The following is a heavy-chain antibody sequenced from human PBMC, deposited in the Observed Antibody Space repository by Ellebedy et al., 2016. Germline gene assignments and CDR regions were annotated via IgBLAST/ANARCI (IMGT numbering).Heavy chain of an antibody. J-gene: IGHJ4*02. D-gene: IGHD3-10*01. CDR2: IYYSGST. CDR1: GGSVSSGSYY. V-gene: IGHV4-61*01. CDR3: ASFHKDVLLWFGEDY. Sequence: SETLSLXXTVSGGSVSSGSYYWSWIRQPPGKGLEWIGYIYYSGSTNYNPSLKSRVTISVDTSKNQFSLKLSSVTAADTAVYYCASFHKDVLLWFGEDYWGQGTLVTVSS.